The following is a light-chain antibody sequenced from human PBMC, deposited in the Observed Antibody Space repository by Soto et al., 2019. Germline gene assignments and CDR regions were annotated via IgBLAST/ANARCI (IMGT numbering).Light chain of an antibody. CDR1: QSISIN. Sequence: EIVLTQSPGTLSVSPVDRVTLSCRASQSISINLAWYQHKPGQAPRLLIHAGSTRATGIPARISGSGSGTEFTLTISSLQSEDFAVYYCQQFRNWPWTFGQGTKVDIK. J-gene: IGKJ1*01. CDR3: QQFRNWPWT. V-gene: IGKV3D-15*01. CDR2: AGS.